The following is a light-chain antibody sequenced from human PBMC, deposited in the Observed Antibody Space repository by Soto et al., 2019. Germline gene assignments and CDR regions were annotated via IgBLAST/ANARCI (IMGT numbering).Light chain of an antibody. CDR1: QNIVTN. Sequence: IVMTQSPVTLSVSPGERGTVSCRPIQNIVTNLAWYQQKPGQAPGLVIYDASTRATDIPARFSGSGFGTEFILTISSLQSADFAVYYCQQYNNWPPRLTFGGGTKVDIK. CDR2: DAS. CDR3: QQYNNWPPRLT. J-gene: IGKJ4*01. V-gene: IGKV3-15*01.